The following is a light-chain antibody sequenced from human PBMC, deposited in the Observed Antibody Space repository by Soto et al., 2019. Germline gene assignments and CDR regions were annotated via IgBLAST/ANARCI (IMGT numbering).Light chain of an antibody. V-gene: IGLV2-14*01. CDR3: SSYTSRSTLV. CDR1: SSDVGGYNY. CDR2: EVS. Sequence: QSALTQPASVSGSPGQSITISCTGTSSDVGGYNYVSWYQQHPGKAPKLMIYEVSNWPSGVSNRFSGSKSGNTASLTIFGLQAEDEADYYCSSYTSRSTLVFGTGTKLTVL. J-gene: IGLJ1*01.